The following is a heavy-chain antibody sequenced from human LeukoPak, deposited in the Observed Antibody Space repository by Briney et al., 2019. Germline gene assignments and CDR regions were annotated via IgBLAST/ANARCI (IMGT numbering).Heavy chain of an antibody. Sequence: SVKVSCKASGGTFSSYAISWVRQAPGQGLEWMGGIIPIFGTANYAQKFQGRVTITADESMSTAYMELSSLRSEDTAVYYCARDGGYCSSTSCQPYNWFDPWGQGTLVTVSS. D-gene: IGHD2-2*01. CDR1: GGTFSSYA. CDR2: IIPIFGTA. V-gene: IGHV1-69*01. J-gene: IGHJ5*02. CDR3: ARDGGYCSSTSCQPYNWFDP.